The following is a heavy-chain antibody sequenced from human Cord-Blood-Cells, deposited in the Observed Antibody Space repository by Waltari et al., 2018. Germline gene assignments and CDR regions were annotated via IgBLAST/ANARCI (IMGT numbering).Heavy chain of an antibody. CDR1: GGSISSSTYY. Sequence: QLQLQESGPGLVKPSETLSLTCTFSGGSISSSTYYWGWIRQPPGNGLEWIGSIYYRGSTYYNPSLKSRVTISVDTSKNQFSLKLSSVTAADTAVYYCASLTGDYWGQGTLVTVSS. J-gene: IGHJ4*02. CDR2: IYYRGST. V-gene: IGHV4-39*01. D-gene: IGHD7-27*01. CDR3: ASLTGDY.